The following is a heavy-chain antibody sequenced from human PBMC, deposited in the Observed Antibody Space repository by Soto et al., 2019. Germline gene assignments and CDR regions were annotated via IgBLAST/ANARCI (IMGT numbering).Heavy chain of an antibody. CDR3: ARRRNDLTESFDF. V-gene: IGHV5-51*01. CDR1: GNIFANSW. Sequence: GESLKISCKGSGNIFANSWIGWVRQMSGKGLEWMGIIYPGDSDTRYSPSFQGQVTISADKSLITAYLQWSRLKASDTAIYYCARRRNDLTESFDFWCQGTMVTVS. D-gene: IGHD1-20*01. CDR2: IYPGDSDT. J-gene: IGHJ3*01.